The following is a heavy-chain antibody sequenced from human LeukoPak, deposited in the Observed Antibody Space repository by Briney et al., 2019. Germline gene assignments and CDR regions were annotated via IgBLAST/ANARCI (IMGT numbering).Heavy chain of an antibody. CDR3: ARDPRLRGVPRTYGMAV. V-gene: IGHV3-30*04. D-gene: IGHD3-10*01. J-gene: IGHJ6*02. CDR2: ISYDGSNK. Sequence: GGSLRLSCAASGFTFSSYAMHWVRQAPGKGQEWVAVISYDGSNKYYADSVKGRFTISRDNSKNTLYLQMNSLRAEDTAVYYCARDPRLRGVPRTYGMAVWGQGTTVTVSS. CDR1: GFTFSSYA.